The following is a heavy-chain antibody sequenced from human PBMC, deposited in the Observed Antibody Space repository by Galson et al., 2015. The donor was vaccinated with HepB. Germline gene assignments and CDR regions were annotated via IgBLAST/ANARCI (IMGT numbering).Heavy chain of an antibody. CDR1: GFTFSRYA. Sequence: SLRLSCAASGFTFSRYAMSWVRQAPGKGLEWVSAISGSGASTYYADSVKGRFTISRDNSKNTLYVQMKSLRTEDTAVYYCANQLIAVAGTSNPFHHWGQGTLVTVSS. J-gene: IGHJ1*01. CDR3: ANQLIAVAGTSNPFHH. CDR2: ISGSGAST. V-gene: IGHV3-23*01. D-gene: IGHD6-19*01.